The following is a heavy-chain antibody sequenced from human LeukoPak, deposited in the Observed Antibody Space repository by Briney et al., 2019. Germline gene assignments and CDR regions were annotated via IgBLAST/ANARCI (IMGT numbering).Heavy chain of an antibody. CDR1: GFTFCSYT. D-gene: IGHD2-21*02. J-gene: IGHJ4*02. CDR2: ISGSGGST. CDR3: AKGERELAYCGCDCYLDYFDY. V-gene: IGHV3-23*01. Sequence: GGSLRLSCAASGFTFCSYTMSWVRQAPGKGLEWVSDISGSGGSTYYADSVKGGFTISRDNSKRPLYLQMNSLRAEDTAVYYCAKGERELAYCGCDCYLDYFDYWGQGTLVTVSS.